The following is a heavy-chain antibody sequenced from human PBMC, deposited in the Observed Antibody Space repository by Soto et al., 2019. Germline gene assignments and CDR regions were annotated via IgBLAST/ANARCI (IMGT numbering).Heavy chain of an antibody. CDR1: GFSFSDYW. D-gene: IGHD2-2*01. CDR2: IKQDGSEK. CDR3: ARSRAGRTAASYYDYMDV. Sequence: EVQLVESGGGLVQPGGSLRLSCAAAGFSFSDYWMTWVRQPPGKGLEWVANIKQDGSEKYYADSVKGRFTISGDNAKSSLYLQMNSLRAEDTAVYYCARSRAGRTAASYYDYMDVWGKGTTVTVSS. V-gene: IGHV3-7*01. J-gene: IGHJ6*03.